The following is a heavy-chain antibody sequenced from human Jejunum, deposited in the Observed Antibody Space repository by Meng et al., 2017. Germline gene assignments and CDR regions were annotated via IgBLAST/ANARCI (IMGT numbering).Heavy chain of an antibody. CDR2: MNPNSGRT. V-gene: IGHV1-8*01. Sequence: ASVKVSCKASGYSFTNYDINWVRQATGQGLEYLGWMNPNSGRTGFAQNFQGRVTMTRDTSISTAYMELSTLRSEDTAVYYCARAYCTESTCRYYHHYGMDVWGQGTTVTDSS. CDR1: GYSFTNYD. D-gene: IGHD2-8*02. J-gene: IGHJ6*02. CDR3: ARAYCTESTCRYYHHYGMDV.